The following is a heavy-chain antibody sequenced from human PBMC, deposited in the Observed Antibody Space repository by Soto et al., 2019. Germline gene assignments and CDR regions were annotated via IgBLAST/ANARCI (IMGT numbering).Heavy chain of an antibody. CDR3: AKIAEAVAGTVYGY. CDR2: IGGSGGST. V-gene: IGHV3-23*01. J-gene: IGHJ4*02. D-gene: IGHD6-19*01. Sequence: PGGSLRLSCAASEFTFSNHAMGWVRQAPGKGLEWVSAIGGSGGSTYYAASVKGRFTISRDNSKNTLYLQMNSLRVEDTAIYYCAKIAEAVAGTVYGYWGQGTLVTVYS. CDR1: EFTFSNHA.